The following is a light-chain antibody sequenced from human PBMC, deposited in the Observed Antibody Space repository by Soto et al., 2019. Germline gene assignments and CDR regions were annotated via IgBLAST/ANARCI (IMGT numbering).Light chain of an antibody. CDR2: DVS. CDR3: SSYNTSNTRQIV. J-gene: IGLJ1*01. CDR1: SSDVGGYNY. V-gene: IGLV2-14*01. Sequence: QSALTQPASVSGSPGQSITISCTGTSSDVGGYNYVSWYQQHPGKAPKFMIYDVSNRPSGVSNRFSGSKSGNTASLTISGLQAEDEADYYCSSYNTSNTRQIVFGTGTQLPVL.